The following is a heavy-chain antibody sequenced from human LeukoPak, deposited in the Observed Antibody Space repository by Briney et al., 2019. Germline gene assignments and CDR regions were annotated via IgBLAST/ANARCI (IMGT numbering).Heavy chain of an antibody. CDR2: INHSGST. D-gene: IGHD3-10*01. CDR3: ARGDSGGDTSDI. J-gene: IGHJ3*02. Sequence: SETLSLTCAVYGGSFSGYYWSWIRQPPGKGLEWIGEINHSGSTNYNPSLKSRVTISVDTSKNQFSLKVTSVTAADTAVYYCARGDSGGDTSDIWGQGTMVTVSS. V-gene: IGHV4-34*01. CDR1: GGSFSGYY.